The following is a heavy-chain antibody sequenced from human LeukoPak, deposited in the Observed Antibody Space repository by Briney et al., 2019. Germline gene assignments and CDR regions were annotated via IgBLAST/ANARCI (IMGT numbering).Heavy chain of an antibody. CDR2: IYYSGST. J-gene: IGHJ5*02. CDR1: GGSINNSNYY. D-gene: IGHD4-17*01. CDR3: ARVYGDYGSWFDP. Sequence: PSETLSLTCTVSGGSINNSNYYWGWIRQPPGKGLEWIGSIYYSGSTYYNPSLKSRVTIFVDTSKNQFSLKMNSVTAADTAVYYCARVYGDYGSWFDPWGQRILVTVSS. V-gene: IGHV4-39*01.